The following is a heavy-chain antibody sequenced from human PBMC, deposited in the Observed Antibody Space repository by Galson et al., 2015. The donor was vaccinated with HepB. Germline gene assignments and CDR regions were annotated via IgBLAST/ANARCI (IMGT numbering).Heavy chain of an antibody. CDR1: RVNFHNYG. CDR2: ISYDGSNK. D-gene: IGHD3-16*01. J-gene: IGHJ4*02. Sequence: SLRLSSAASRVNFHNYGMHWVRQAPGKGLEWVALISYDGSNKDYAESVKGRFTISRDNSKNTLYLQMNNLRPEDTAVYYCAKYDYAWGSLPFGGGIDYWGQGTLVTVSS. V-gene: IGHV3-30*18. CDR3: AKYDYAWGSLPFGGGIDY.